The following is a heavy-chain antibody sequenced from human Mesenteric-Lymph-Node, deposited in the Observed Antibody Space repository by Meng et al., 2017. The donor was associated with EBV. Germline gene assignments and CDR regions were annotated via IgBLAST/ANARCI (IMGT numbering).Heavy chain of an antibody. J-gene: IGHJ5*02. CDR3: VRDIMTTVTTPGGWFDP. V-gene: IGHV4-39*07. CDR2: IYYSGNT. CDR1: GGSIGSRNYY. Sequence: QLQLQEWGPAPVNPLEPLSLTGTVSGGSIGSRNYYWDWIRQPPGKGLEWIGSIYYSGNTYYNPSLKSRVSMSVDTSRNQFSLRLYSVTAADTAVYYCVRDIMTTVTTPGGWFDPWGQGTLVTVSS. D-gene: IGHD4-17*01.